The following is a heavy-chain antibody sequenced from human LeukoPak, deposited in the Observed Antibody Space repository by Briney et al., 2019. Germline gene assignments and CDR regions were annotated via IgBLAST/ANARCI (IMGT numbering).Heavy chain of an antibody. CDR3: ARHITVTYDAFDL. CDR2: VFYSGGT. J-gene: IGHJ3*01. D-gene: IGHD6-19*01. CDR1: GLTFSSYA. Sequence: IPGGSLRLSCAASGLTFSSYAMSWVRQAPGKGLEWIGYVFYSGGTLYNPSVNSRVSISVDTSKTQFSLKLTSVTAADTAVYYCARHITVTYDAFDLWGRGTMVTVSS. V-gene: IGHV4-59*08.